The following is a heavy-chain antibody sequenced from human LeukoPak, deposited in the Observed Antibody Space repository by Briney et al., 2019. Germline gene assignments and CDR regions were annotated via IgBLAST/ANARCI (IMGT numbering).Heavy chain of an antibody. D-gene: IGHD5-24*01. CDR1: GGSVSSGDYF. V-gene: IGHV4-31*03. CDR3: ARIGYERWLQHNGVPFDY. Sequence: PSETLSLTCTVSGGSVSSGDYFRSWIRQHPGKGLEWIGYIYCSGTTYYNPSLKSRVTVSVDTSRNQFSLKLSSVTAADTAVYYCARIGYERWLQHNGVPFDYWGQGTLVTVSS. CDR2: IYCSGTT. J-gene: IGHJ4*02.